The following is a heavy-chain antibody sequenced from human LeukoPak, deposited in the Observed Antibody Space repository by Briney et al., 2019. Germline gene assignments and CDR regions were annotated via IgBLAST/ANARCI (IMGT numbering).Heavy chain of an antibody. CDR2: IYTSGST. J-gene: IGHJ5*02. CDR1: GGSISSGSYY. Sequence: TLSLTCTVSGGSISSGSYYWSWIRQPAGKGLEWIGRIYTSGSTNYNPSLKSRVTISVDTSKNQFSLKLSSVTAADTAVYYCARGGGTFDPWGQGTLVTVSS. V-gene: IGHV4-61*02. CDR3: ARGGGTFDP.